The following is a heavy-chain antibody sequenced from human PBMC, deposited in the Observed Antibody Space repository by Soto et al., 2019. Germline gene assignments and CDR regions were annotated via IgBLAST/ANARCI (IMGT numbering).Heavy chain of an antibody. CDR2: IYYSGNT. CDR1: SGSVTSGRFF. V-gene: IGHV4-31*02. Sequence: QVQLRESGPGVVEPSQTLSLNCHVSSGSVTSGRFFWSWVRQQPGKGLEWIGHIYYSGNTHYNPSLESRVARSVDISQTPLSLTLTAVTPADSAVYYCARSLPGGTIFYMDVWGAGTTVTVSS. D-gene: IGHD2-2*01. CDR3: ARSLPGGTIFYMDV. J-gene: IGHJ6*03.